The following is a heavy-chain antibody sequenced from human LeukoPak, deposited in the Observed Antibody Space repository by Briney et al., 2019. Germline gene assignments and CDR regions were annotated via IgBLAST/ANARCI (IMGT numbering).Heavy chain of an antibody. J-gene: IGHJ3*02. Sequence: GGSLRLSCAASGFTFSSYWMHWVRQAPGKGLVWVSRINSDGSSTSYADSVKGRFTISRDNAKNTLYLQMNSLRAEDTAVYYCARVHKRGYIVVVTAMFAFDIWGQGTMVTVSS. CDR1: GFTFSSYW. D-gene: IGHD2-21*02. CDR2: INSDGSST. CDR3: ARVHKRGYIVVVTAMFAFDI. V-gene: IGHV3-74*01.